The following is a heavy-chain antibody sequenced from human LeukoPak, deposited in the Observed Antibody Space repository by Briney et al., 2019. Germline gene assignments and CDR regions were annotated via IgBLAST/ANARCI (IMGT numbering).Heavy chain of an antibody. J-gene: IGHJ6*03. V-gene: IGHV3-48*03. CDR2: ISSSGSTI. Sequence: GGSLRLSCAASGFTFSSYEMNWVRQAPGKGLEWVSYISSSGSTIYYADSVKGRFTISRDNAKNSLYLQMNSLRAEDTAVYYCASNHVDIVATINRDYYYYYYMDVWGKGTTVTVSS. D-gene: IGHD5-12*01. CDR3: ASNHVDIVATINRDYYYYYYMDV. CDR1: GFTFSSYE.